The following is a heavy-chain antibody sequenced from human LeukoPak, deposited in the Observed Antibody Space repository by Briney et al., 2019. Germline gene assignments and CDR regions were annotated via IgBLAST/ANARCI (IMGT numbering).Heavy chain of an antibody. J-gene: IGHJ5*02. CDR1: GYTFTNFG. CDR2: INTNTGNP. D-gene: IGHD1-7*01. CDR3: ARSANWNYVWFDP. Sequence: ASVNVSCKTSGYTFTNFGINWVRRAPGQGLEYMGWINTNTGNPTYAQGFTGRFVFSLDTSVSTAYLEISSLKAEDTAVYYCARSANWNYVWFDPWGQGTLVTVSS. V-gene: IGHV7-4-1*02.